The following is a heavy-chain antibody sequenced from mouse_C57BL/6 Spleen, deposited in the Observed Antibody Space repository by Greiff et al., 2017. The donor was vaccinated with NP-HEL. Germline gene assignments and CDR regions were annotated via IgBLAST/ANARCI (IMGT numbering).Heavy chain of an antibody. CDR2: INPYNGDT. V-gene: IGHV1-20*01. D-gene: IGHD2-3*01. CDR3: ARSWDGYWDAMDY. Sequence: EVQLQQSGPELVKPGDSVKISCKASGYSFTGYFMNWVMQSHGKSLEWIGRINPYNGDTFYNQKFKVKATLTVDKSSSTAHMELRSLTSEDSAVYYCARSWDGYWDAMDYWGQGTSVTVSS. J-gene: IGHJ4*01. CDR1: GYSFTGYF.